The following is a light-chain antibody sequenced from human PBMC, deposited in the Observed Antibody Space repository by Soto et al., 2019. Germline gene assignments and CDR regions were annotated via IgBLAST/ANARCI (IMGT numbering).Light chain of an antibody. Sequence: ETVLTQSPSILSLSPGERATLSCRASQNVRSSSLAWYQQKPGQAPRLLIYAASTRVTGVADRFSGSGSGTDFTLTISRLEAEDFAVYHCQQNGDSITFGGGNKVDIK. J-gene: IGKJ4*01. CDR2: AAS. CDR1: QNVRSSS. CDR3: QQNGDSIT. V-gene: IGKV3-20*01.